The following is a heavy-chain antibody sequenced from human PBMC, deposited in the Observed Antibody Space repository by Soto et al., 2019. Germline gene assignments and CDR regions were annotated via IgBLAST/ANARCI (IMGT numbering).Heavy chain of an antibody. Sequence: PGGSLRLSCAASGFTFSSYGMHWVRQAPGKGLEWVAVISYDGSNKYYADSVKGRFTISRDNSKNTLYLQMNSLRAEDTAVYYCAKDQRFLEWSDYWGQGTLVTVSS. CDR1: GFTFSSYG. J-gene: IGHJ4*02. CDR3: AKDQRFLEWSDY. V-gene: IGHV3-30*18. D-gene: IGHD3-3*01. CDR2: ISYDGSNK.